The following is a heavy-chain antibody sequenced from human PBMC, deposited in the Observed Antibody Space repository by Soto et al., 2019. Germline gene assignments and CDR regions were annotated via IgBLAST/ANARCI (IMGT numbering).Heavy chain of an antibody. CDR2: IYPGDSDT. D-gene: IGHD3-9*01. V-gene: IGHV5-51*01. CDR3: ARTPTYYDILTGYPGGYGMDV. Sequence: GESLKSSCKGSGCSFTSYWMGWVRQMPGKGLEWMGIIYPGDSDTRYSPSFQGQVTISADKSISTAYLQWSSLKASDTAMYYCARTPTYYDILTGYPGGYGMDVWGQGTTVTVSS. J-gene: IGHJ6*02. CDR1: GCSFTSYW.